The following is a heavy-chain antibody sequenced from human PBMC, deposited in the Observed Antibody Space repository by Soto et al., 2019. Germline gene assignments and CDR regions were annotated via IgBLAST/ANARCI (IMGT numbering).Heavy chain of an antibody. D-gene: IGHD4-17*01. Sequence: ASVKVSCKASGYTFTSYDINWVRQATGQGLEWMGWMNPNSGNTGYAQKFQGRVTMTRNTSISTAYMELSSLRSEDTAVYYCARGLVPNPGDFPMVDYWGQGTLVTVSS. J-gene: IGHJ4*02. CDR3: ARGLVPNPGDFPMVDY. V-gene: IGHV1-8*01. CDR2: MNPNSGNT. CDR1: GYTFTSYD.